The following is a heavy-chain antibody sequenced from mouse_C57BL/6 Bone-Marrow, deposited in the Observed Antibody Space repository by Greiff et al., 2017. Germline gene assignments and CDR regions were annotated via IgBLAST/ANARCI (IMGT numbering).Heavy chain of an antibody. CDR2: IDPSDSYT. CDR1: GYTFTSYW. Sequence: QVQLQQSGAELVMPGASVKLSCKASGYTFTSYWMHWVKQRPGQGLEWIGEIDPSDSYTNYNQKFKGKSTLTVDKSSSTAYMQLSSLTSEDSAVYYCARCGYYGSSYLYYYAMDYWGQGTSVTVSS. CDR3: ARCGYYGSSYLYYYAMDY. V-gene: IGHV1-69*01. J-gene: IGHJ4*01. D-gene: IGHD1-1*01.